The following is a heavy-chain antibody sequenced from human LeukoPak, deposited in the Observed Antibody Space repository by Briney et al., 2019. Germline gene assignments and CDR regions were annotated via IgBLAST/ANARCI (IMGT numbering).Heavy chain of an antibody. CDR1: GFTFSSYS. CDR2: ISSSSSYI. Sequence: GGSLRLSCAASGFTFSSYSMNWVRQAPGKGLEWVSSISSSSSYIYYADSVKGRFTISRDNAKNSLYLQMNSLRAEDTAVYYCAARVAAVLYAFDIWGQGTMVTVSS. D-gene: IGHD6-13*01. V-gene: IGHV3-21*04. CDR3: AARVAAVLYAFDI. J-gene: IGHJ3*02.